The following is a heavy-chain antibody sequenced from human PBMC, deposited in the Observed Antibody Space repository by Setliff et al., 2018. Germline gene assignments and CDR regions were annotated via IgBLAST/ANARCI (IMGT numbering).Heavy chain of an antibody. J-gene: IGHJ4*02. Sequence: SETLSLTCTVSGGSITNSYWSWIRQTPGKGLEWIGYVYNNGNNGITKYNPSLRSRVTMSLDTSKNNFSMQLSSVTAADTAVYYCARHFRSSKVQFLEYLTDYYFDSWGQGTLVTVSS. D-gene: IGHD3-3*01. CDR2: VYNNGNNGIT. CDR1: GGSITNSY. CDR3: ARHFRSSKVQFLEYLTDYYFDS. V-gene: IGHV4-59*08.